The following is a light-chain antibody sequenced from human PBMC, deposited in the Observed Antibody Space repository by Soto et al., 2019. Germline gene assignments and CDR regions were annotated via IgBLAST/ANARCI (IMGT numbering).Light chain of an antibody. CDR3: QQYGSSPLT. V-gene: IGKV3-20*01. J-gene: IGKJ4*01. CDR2: GAS. CDR1: QSVTTDY. Sequence: IVLMQSPGTLSLSPGERATLSCRASQSVTTDYLAWYQHKPGQAPRLLIYGASTRATGIPDRFSGSGSGTDFTLTISRLEPEDFSVYYCQQYGSSPLTFGGGTKVDI.